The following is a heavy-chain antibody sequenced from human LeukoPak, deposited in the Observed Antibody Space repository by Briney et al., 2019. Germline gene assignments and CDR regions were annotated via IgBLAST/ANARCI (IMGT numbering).Heavy chain of an antibody. CDR1: GGSISSYY. J-gene: IGHJ6*02. CDR2: IYTSGST. Sequence: SETLSLTCTVSGGSISSYYWSWIRQPAGKGLEWIGRIYTSGSTNYNPSLKGRVTMSVDTSKNQFSLKLSSVTAADTAVYYCAREFYCSSTSCPDPDYYYYYGMDVWGQGTTVTVSS. D-gene: IGHD2-2*01. CDR3: AREFYCSSTSCPDPDYYYYYGMDV. V-gene: IGHV4-4*07.